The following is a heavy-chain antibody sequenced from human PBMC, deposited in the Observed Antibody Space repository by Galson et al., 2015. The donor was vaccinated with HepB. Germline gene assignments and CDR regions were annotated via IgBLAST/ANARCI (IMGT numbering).Heavy chain of an antibody. Sequence: SVKVSCKASGYTFASYDINWVRQATGQGLEWMGWMNPNSGNTGYAQKFQGRVTMTRNTSISTAYMELSSLRSEDTAVYCCARGNLFDFWSGYYIRRNWFDPWGQGTLVTVSS. J-gene: IGHJ5*02. V-gene: IGHV1-8*01. CDR1: GYTFASYD. CDR2: MNPNSGNT. D-gene: IGHD3-3*01. CDR3: ARGNLFDFWSGYYIRRNWFDP.